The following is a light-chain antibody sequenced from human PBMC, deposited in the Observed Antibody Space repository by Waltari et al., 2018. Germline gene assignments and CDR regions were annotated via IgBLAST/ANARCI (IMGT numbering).Light chain of an antibody. J-gene: IGLJ3*02. CDR2: DVT. CDR3: CSFTTRSTWV. V-gene: IGLV2-14*01. CDR1: SSDVGRYNY. Sequence: QSALTQPASVSGSPGQSITISCTGTSSDVGRYNYVSWYQQHPGKVPKLLIFDVTNRPSVVSHRFSVSKSGNTASLTISGLQAEDESDYYCCSFTTRSTWVFGGGTKLTVL.